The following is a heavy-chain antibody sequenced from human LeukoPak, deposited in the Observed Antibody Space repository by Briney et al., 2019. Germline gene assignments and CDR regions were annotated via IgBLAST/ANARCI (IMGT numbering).Heavy chain of an antibody. CDR2: ISAYNGNT. CDR1: GYTFTSYG. CDR3: ARDSPNDYCSSTSCYYYGMDV. D-gene: IGHD2-2*01. V-gene: IGHV1-18*01. J-gene: IGHJ6*02. Sequence: ASVKVSCKASGYTFTSYGISWVRQAPGQGLEWMGWISAYNGNTNYAQKLQGRVTMTTDTSTSTAYMELRSLRSDDTAVYYCARDSPNDYCSSTSCYYYGMDVWGQGTTVTVSS.